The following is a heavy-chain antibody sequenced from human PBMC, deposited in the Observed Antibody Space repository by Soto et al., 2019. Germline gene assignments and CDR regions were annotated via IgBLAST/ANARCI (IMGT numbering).Heavy chain of an antibody. J-gene: IGHJ4*02. CDR2: INGDGSST. CDR1: GFNFRQYW. V-gene: IGHV3-74*01. Sequence: GGSLRLSCAASGFNFRQYWMHWVRQSPGKGLVWVSSINGDGSSTSYADSVEGRFTASRERAKNTLHLQMNRLRVDDTAVYYCVRDAGHRGDYWGQGTLVTVSS. D-gene: IGHD3-10*01. CDR3: VRDAGHRGDY.